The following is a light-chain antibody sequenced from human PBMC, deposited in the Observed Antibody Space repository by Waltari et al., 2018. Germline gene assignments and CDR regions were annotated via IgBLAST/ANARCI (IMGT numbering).Light chain of an antibody. V-gene: IGLV2-23*02. CDR1: SSDVGIYKR. CDR2: AVS. J-gene: IGLJ2*01. Sequence: QSALTQPASVSGSPGQSITISCTGTSSDVGIYKRFSWCQQHPGKAPKLMIYAVSKRPSGVSDRFSDSKSGDMASLTISGLQPEDEAEYFCSSYAGSSKGVFGGGTKVTVL. CDR3: SSYAGSSKGV.